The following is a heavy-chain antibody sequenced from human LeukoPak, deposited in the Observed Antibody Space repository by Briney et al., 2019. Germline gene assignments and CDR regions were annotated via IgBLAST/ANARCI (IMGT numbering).Heavy chain of an antibody. J-gene: IGHJ4*02. D-gene: IGHD6-19*01. CDR1: GYTFTRYA. CDR2: INTNTGNP. CDR3: ARESGQWLVLRGTDY. Sequence: ASVKVSCKAPGYTFTRYAMNWVRQAPGQELEWMGWINTNTGNPTYAQGFTGRFVFSLDTSVSTAYLQISSLKAEDTAVYYCARESGQWLVLRGTDYWGQGTLVTVSS. V-gene: IGHV7-4-1*02.